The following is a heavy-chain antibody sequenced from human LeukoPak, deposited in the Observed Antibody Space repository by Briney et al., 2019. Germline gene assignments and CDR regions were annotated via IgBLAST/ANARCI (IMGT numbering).Heavy chain of an antibody. V-gene: IGHV3-30-3*01. J-gene: IGHJ4*02. CDR2: ISYDGSNK. CDR1: GFTFSSYA. Sequence: PGGSLRLSCAASGFTFSSYAMHWVRQAPGKGLEWVAVISYDGSNKYYADSVKGRFTISRDNSKNTLYLQMNSLRAEDTAVYYCARGAYYYDSSGYYYFSDWGQGTLVTVSS. CDR3: ARGAYYYDSSGYYYFSD. D-gene: IGHD3-22*01.